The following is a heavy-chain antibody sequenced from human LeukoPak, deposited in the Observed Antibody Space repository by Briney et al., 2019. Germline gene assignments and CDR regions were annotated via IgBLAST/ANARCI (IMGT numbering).Heavy chain of an antibody. V-gene: IGHV4-39*07. Sequence: SETLSLTCTVSGGSISSSSYYWGWLRQPPGKGLEWIGSIDDSGSTYYNPSLNSRATVSVDTSKNQFSLKLSSVTAADTAVYYCARGGGVWGSYRLYNWFDPWGQGTLDTVRS. CDR2: IDDSGST. D-gene: IGHD3-16*02. CDR1: GGSISSSSYY. J-gene: IGHJ5*02. CDR3: ARGGGVWGSYRLYNWFDP.